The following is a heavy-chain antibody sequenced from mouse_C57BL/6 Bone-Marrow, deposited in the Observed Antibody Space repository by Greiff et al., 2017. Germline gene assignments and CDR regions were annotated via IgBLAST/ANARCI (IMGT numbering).Heavy chain of an antibody. V-gene: IGHV5-17*01. CDR1: GFTFSDYG. D-gene: IGHD4-1*01. J-gene: IGHJ2*01. Sequence: DVKLVEPGGGLVKPGGSLQLSCAASGFTFSDYGMHWVRQAPEKGLEWVAYISSGSSTIYYADTVKGRFTISRDNAKNTLFLQMTSLRSEDTAMDYCARELGGDFDYWGQGTTLTVSS. CDR3: ARELGGDFDY. CDR2: ISSGSSTI.